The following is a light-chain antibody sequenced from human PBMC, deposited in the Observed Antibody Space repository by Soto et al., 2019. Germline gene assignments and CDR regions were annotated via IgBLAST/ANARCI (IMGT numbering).Light chain of an antibody. CDR1: QSVSSN. CDR3: QQYNNWPGT. V-gene: IGKV3-15*01. CDR2: GAS. Sequence: EIVMTQSPATLSVSPGERATLSCRASQSVSSNLAWYQQKPGQAPRLLIYGASTRATGIPARFSGSGSGTEFTLTISSLQSEDVAVYYCQQYNNWPGTFGGGTKVEIK. J-gene: IGKJ4*01.